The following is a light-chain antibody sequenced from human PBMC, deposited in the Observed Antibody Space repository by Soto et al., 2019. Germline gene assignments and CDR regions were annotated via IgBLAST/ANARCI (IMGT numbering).Light chain of an antibody. J-gene: IGKJ1*01. CDR1: QGIRND. CDR2: AAS. CDR3: LQDYTYPWT. V-gene: IGKV1-6*01. Sequence: IQMTQSPSSLSASVGDRVTITCRASQGIRNDLGWYQQKPGKAPKLLIHAASSLESGVPSRFSGSGSGTDFTFTISSLQPEDFATYYCLQDYTYPWTFGQGTKVEI.